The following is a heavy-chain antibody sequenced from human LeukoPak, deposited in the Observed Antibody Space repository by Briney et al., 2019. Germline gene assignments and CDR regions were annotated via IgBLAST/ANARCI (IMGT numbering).Heavy chain of an antibody. CDR2: ITFDGSKK. CDR3: ARGDYGDFY. D-gene: IGHD4-17*01. V-gene: IGHV3-30*04. CDR1: GFIFNSYA. J-gene: IGHJ4*02. Sequence: GGSLRLSCAASGFIFNSYAMQWVRQAPGKGLEWVAAITFDGSKKYYADSVRGRFSISRDNSKTLFLQIDSLRAEDTAAYYCARGDYGDFYWGQGTLVTVSS.